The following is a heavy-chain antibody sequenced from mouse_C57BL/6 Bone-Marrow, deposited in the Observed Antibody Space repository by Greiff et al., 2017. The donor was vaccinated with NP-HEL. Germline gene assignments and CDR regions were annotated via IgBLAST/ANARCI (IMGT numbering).Heavy chain of an antibody. V-gene: IGHV14-4*01. D-gene: IGHD1-1*01. CDR2: IDPENGDT. Sequence: VQLQQSGAELVRPGASVKLSCTASGFNIKDDYMHWVKQRPEQGLEWIGWIDPENGDTEYASKFQGKATITADTSSNTAYLQHSSLTSEDTAVYYCTSGGSNHGAMDYWGQGTSVTVSS. J-gene: IGHJ4*01. CDR3: TSGGSNHGAMDY. CDR1: GFNIKDDY.